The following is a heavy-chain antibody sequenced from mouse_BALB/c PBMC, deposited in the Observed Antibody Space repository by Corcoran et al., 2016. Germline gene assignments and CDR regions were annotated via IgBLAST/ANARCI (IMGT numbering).Heavy chain of an antibody. CDR2: IYWDDDK. CDR3: ARRDYDYDLGYAMDY. D-gene: IGHD2-4*01. Sequence: QVTLKESGPGILQPSQTLSLTCSFSGFSLSTSGMGVSWIRQPSGKGLEWLAHIYWDDDKRYNPSLKSRLKIPKDTSRNQVFLKITSVDTADTATYYCARRDYDYDLGYAMDYWGQGTSVTVSS. J-gene: IGHJ4*01. CDR1: GFSLSTSGMG. V-gene: IGHV8-12*01.